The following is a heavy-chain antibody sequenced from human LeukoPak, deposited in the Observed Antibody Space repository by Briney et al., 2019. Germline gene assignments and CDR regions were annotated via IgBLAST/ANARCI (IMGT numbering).Heavy chain of an antibody. D-gene: IGHD3-16*01. CDR2: INPNSGGT. CDR3: AREKTFRDFDY. J-gene: IGHJ4*02. CDR1: GYTFTGYH. V-gene: IGHV1-2*02. Sequence: ASVKVSCKASGYTFTGYHMHWVRQAPGQGLEWMGWINPNSGGTKYAQKFQGRVTMTRDTSISIAYMELSTLRSDDTAVYYCAREKTFRDFDYWGQGTLVTVSS.